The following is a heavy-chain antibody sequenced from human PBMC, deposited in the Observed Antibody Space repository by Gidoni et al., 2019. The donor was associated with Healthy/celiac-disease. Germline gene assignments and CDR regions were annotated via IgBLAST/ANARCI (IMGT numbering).Heavy chain of an antibody. Sequence: QVQLQESGPGLVKPSETLSLTCTVSGGSMSSYYWSWIRQPPGKGLEWIGYIYYSGSTNYNPSLKSRVTISVDTSKNQFSLKLSSVTAADTAVYYCARERVTMIADDAFDIWGQGTMVTVSS. D-gene: IGHD3-22*01. J-gene: IGHJ3*02. CDR2: IYYSGST. CDR3: ARERVTMIADDAFDI. CDR1: GGSMSSYY. V-gene: IGHV4-59*01.